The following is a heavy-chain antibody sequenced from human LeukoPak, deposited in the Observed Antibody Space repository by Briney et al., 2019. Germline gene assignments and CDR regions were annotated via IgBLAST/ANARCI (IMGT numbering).Heavy chain of an antibody. CDR1: GYTFTSYA. CDR2: INAGNGNT. D-gene: IGHD1-7*01. CDR3: ARGLHWNYGDYFDY. Sequence: ASVKVSCKASGYTFTSYAMHWVRQAPGQRLEWMGWINAGNGNTKYSQKFQGRVTITRDTSASTAYMELSSLRSEDTAVYYCARGLHWNYGDYFDYWGQGTLVTVSS. J-gene: IGHJ4*02. V-gene: IGHV1-3*01.